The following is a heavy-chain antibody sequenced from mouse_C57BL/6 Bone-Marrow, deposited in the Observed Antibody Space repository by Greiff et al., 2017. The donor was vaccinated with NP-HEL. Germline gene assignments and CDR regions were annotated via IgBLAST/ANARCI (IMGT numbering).Heavy chain of an antibody. J-gene: IGHJ1*03. V-gene: IGHV1-59*01. CDR2: IDPSDSYT. Sequence: QVQLQQSGAELVRPGTSVKLSCKASGYTFTSYWMHWVKQRPGQGLEWIGVIDPSDSYTNYNQKFKGKATLTVDTSSSTAYMQLSSLTSEDSAVYYCAKEGHYYYGSSYGYFDVWGTGTTVTVSS. CDR3: AKEGHYYYGSSYGYFDV. CDR1: GYTFTSYW. D-gene: IGHD1-1*01.